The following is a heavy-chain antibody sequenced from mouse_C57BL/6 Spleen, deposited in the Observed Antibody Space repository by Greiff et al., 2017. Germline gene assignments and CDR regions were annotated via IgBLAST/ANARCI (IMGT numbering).Heavy chain of an antibody. V-gene: IGHV1-22*01. CDR3: ARGLGLFAY. D-gene: IGHD4-1*01. CDR1: GYTFTDYN. J-gene: IGHJ3*01. Sequence: EVHLVESGPELVKPGASVKMSCKASGYTFTDYNMHWVKQSHGKSLEWIGYINPNNGGTSYNQKFKGKATLTVNKSSSTAYMELRSLTSEDSAVYYCARGLGLFAYWGQGTLVTVSA. CDR2: INPNNGGT.